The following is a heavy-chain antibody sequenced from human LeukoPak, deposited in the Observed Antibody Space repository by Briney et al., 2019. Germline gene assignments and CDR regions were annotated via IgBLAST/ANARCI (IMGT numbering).Heavy chain of an antibody. D-gene: IGHD1-26*01. Sequence: GGSLRLSCAASGFTFSSYGMHWVRQAPGKGLEWVAVIWYDGSNKYYADSVEGRFTISRDNSKNTLYLQMNSLRAEDTAVYYCARDLVGATLFDYWGQGTLVTVSS. CDR2: IWYDGSNK. CDR1: GFTFSSYG. J-gene: IGHJ4*02. V-gene: IGHV3-33*01. CDR3: ARDLVGATLFDY.